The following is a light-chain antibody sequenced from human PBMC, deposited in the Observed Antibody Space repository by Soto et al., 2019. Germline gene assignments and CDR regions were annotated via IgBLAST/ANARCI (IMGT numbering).Light chain of an antibody. Sequence: EVVMTQSPDTLSVSPGERATLSCRASQNIDINLVWYQQKPGQAPRLLIYGASTTATGIPARFSGSGSGTEFTLTISSLQSEDFAIYYCQQYNNWPPITFGQGTRLEIK. CDR3: QQYNNWPPIT. CDR1: QNIDIN. V-gene: IGKV3-15*01. CDR2: GAS. J-gene: IGKJ5*01.